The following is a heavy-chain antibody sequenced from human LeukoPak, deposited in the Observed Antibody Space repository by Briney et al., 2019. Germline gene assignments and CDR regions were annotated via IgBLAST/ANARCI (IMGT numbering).Heavy chain of an antibody. D-gene: IGHD2-15*01. CDR1: DGSFSGYY. J-gene: IGHJ4*02. CDR2: INHSGST. V-gene: IGHV4-34*01. CDR3: ARGNLPIVVVVAATRWFDY. Sequence: MPSETLSLTCAVYDGSFSGYYWSWIRQPPGKGLEWIGEINHSGSTNYNPSLKSRVTISVDTSKNQFSLKLSSVTAADTAVYYCARGNLPIVVVVAATRWFDYWGQGTLVTVSS.